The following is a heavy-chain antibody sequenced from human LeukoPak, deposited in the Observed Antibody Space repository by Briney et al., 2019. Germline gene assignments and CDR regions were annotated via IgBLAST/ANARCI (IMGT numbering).Heavy chain of an antibody. Sequence: GSLRLSCAASGFTFEIYAMSWVRLAPGKGLEWIGYIYYSGSTNYNPSLKSRVTISVDTSKNQFSLKLSSVTAADTAVYYCARLKTAAGIFDYWGRGTLVTVSS. CDR2: IYYSGST. J-gene: IGHJ4*02. CDR1: GFTFEIYA. D-gene: IGHD6-13*01. V-gene: IGHV4-59*01. CDR3: ARLKTAAGIFDY.